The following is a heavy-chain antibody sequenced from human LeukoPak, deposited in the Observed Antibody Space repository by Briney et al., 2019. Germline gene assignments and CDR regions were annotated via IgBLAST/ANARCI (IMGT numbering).Heavy chain of an antibody. D-gene: IGHD2-15*01. Sequence: GGSLRLSCAASGFTFSSYWMSWVRQAPGKGLEWVANIKQDGSEKYYVDSVKGRFTISRDNAKNSPYLQMNSLRAEDTAVYYCARDQPWYLYYYYGMDVWGQGTTVTVSS. V-gene: IGHV3-7*01. CDR3: ARDQPWYLYYYYGMDV. CDR1: GFTFSSYW. J-gene: IGHJ6*02. CDR2: IKQDGSEK.